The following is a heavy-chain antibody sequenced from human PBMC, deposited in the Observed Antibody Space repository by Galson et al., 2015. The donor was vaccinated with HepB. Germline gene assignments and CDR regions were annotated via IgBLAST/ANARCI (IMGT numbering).Heavy chain of an antibody. V-gene: IGHV3-30*18. CDR3: ANGAAAGTDTYYYYYMDV. CDR1: GFTFSSYG. D-gene: IGHD6-13*01. CDR2: ISYDGSNK. Sequence: SLRLSCAASGFTFSSYGMHWVRQAPGKGLEWVAVISYDGSNKYYADSVKGRFTISRDNSKNTLYLQMNSLRAEDTAVYYCANGAAAGTDTYYYYYMDVWGKGTTVTVSS. J-gene: IGHJ6*03.